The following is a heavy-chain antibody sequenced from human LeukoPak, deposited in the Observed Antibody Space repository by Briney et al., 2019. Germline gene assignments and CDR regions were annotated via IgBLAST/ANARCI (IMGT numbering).Heavy chain of an antibody. D-gene: IGHD3-22*01. CDR1: GFTFSSYS. CDR2: ISSSSSYI. Sequence: GRSLRLSCAASGFTFSSYSMNWVRQAAGKGLEWVSSISSSSSYIYYADSVKGRFTISRDNAKNSLYRQMNSLRAEDTAVYYCARVYYDSSGYYQLDYWGQGTLVTVSS. V-gene: IGHV3-21*01. J-gene: IGHJ4*02. CDR3: ARVYYDSSGYYQLDY.